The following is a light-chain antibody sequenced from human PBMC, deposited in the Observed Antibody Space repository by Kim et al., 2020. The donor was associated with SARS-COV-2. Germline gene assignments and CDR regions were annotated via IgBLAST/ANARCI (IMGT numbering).Light chain of an antibody. V-gene: IGKV4-1*01. CDR2: WAS. CDR3: QHYFSSPYS. Sequence: VMTQSPDSLAVTLGESATINCKSSQSVLYSSNNKNYLAWYQQKPGQPPKLLIYWASTRESGVPDRFSGSGSGTDFTLTISSLQAEDVAVYYCQHYFSSPYSFGQGTKLEI. CDR1: QSVLYSSNNKNY. J-gene: IGKJ2*01.